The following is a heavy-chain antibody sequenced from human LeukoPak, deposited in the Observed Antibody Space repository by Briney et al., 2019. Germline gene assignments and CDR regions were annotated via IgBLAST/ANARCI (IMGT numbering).Heavy chain of an antibody. CDR3: ARRDQTRLIDY. Sequence: GGSLRLSCAASGFTFSSYTMHWVRQAPDKGLEWVAVISSDGSNIFYADSVMGRFTISRDNSKKTLSLQMNSLRAEDTAVYYCARRDQTRLIDYWGQGTLVTVSS. CDR1: GFTFSSYT. D-gene: IGHD2-2*01. J-gene: IGHJ4*02. V-gene: IGHV3-30*04. CDR2: ISSDGSNI.